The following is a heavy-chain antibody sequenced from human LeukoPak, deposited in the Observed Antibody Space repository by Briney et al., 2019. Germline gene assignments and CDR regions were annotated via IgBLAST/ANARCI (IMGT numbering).Heavy chain of an antibody. CDR3: ARSYSSGWYGYFDY. D-gene: IGHD6-19*01. V-gene: IGHV3-53*01. CDR2: IYSGGST. Sequence: GGSLRLSCAASGFTVSSNYMSWVRQAPGKGLEWVSVIYSGGSTYYADSVKGRFTISRDNSKNTLYLQMNSPRAEDTAVYYCARSYSSGWYGYFDYWGQGTLVTVSS. CDR1: GFTVSSNY. J-gene: IGHJ4*02.